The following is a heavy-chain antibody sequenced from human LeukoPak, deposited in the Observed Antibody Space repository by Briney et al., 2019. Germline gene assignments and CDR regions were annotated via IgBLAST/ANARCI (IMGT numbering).Heavy chain of an antibody. D-gene: IGHD6-6*01. CDR1: GYSISSGYY. CDR3: ARLAPYSSSWYFDY. CDR2: IYHSGST. Sequence: PSETLSLTCTVSGYSISSGYYWGWIRQPPGKGLEWIGSIYHSGSTYYNPSLKSRVNISVDTSKNQFSLKLSSVSAADTAVYYCARLAPYSSSWYFDYWGQGTLVTVSS. V-gene: IGHV4-38-2*02. J-gene: IGHJ4*02.